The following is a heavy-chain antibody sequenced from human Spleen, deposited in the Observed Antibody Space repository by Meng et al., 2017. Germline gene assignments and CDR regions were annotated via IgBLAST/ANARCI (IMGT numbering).Heavy chain of an antibody. D-gene: IGHD3-22*01. Sequence: ASVKVSCKASGYTFTRNYMHWVRQAPGQGLEWMGIINPSGGSTSYAQKFQGRVTMTRDTSTSTVYMELSSLRSEDTAVYYCARGMYYYDSSGYYPDAFDIWGQGTMVTVSS. J-gene: IGHJ3*02. CDR2: INPSGGST. CDR1: GYTFTRNY. CDR3: ARGMYYYDSSGYYPDAFDI. V-gene: IGHV1-46*01.